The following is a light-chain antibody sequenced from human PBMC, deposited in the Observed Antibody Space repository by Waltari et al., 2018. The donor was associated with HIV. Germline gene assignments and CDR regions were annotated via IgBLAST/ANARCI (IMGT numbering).Light chain of an antibody. V-gene: IGLV3-1*01. J-gene: IGLJ2*01. CDR3: QAWASTTHVV. CDR1: KLGTKY. CDR2: QDD. Sequence: SYELTQPPSVSVSPGQTASITCSAEKLGTKYVCWYQKRPGQSPLLAIYQDDKRPSGFPERFSGSKSGNTATLTSSGTQAMDEADYYCQAWASTTHVVFGGGTKLTVL.